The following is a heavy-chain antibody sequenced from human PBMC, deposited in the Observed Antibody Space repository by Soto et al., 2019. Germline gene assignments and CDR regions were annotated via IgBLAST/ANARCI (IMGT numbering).Heavy chain of an antibody. CDR1: GFAFRSSG. Sequence: QVQVVESGGSVVQPGRSLRLSCAASGFAFRSSGFHWVRQAPGRGLEWVAFISFLGDDKYYTDSVKGRFTISRDNSKDTIYLQMNSLRVEDTALYFCVGGIRASYGMAVWGQGTTVAVSS. CDR2: ISFLGDDK. V-gene: IGHV3-30*03. J-gene: IGHJ6*02. D-gene: IGHD3-10*01. CDR3: VGGIRASYGMAV.